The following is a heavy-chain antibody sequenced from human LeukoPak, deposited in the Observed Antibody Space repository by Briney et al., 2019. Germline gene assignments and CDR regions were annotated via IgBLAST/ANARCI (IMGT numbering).Heavy chain of an antibody. J-gene: IGHJ5*02. Sequence: SETLSLTCAVYGGSSSGYYWSWIRQPPGKGLEWIGEINHSGSTNYNPSLKSRVTISVDTSKNQFSLKLSSVTAADTAVYYCARAGTRTFRIAAAGTRWFDPWGQGTLVTVSS. CDR3: ARAGTRTFRIAAAGTRWFDP. D-gene: IGHD6-13*01. CDR2: INHSGST. V-gene: IGHV4-34*01. CDR1: GGSSSGYY.